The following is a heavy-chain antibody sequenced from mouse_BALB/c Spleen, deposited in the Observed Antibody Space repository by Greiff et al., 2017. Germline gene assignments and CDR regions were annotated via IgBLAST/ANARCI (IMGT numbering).Heavy chain of an antibody. CDR1: GFSLTSYG. CDR2: IWAGGST. Sequence: VKLQESGPGLVAPSQSLSITCTVSGFSLTSYGVHWVRQPPGKGLEWLGVIWAGGSTNYNSALMSRLSISKDNSKSQVFLKMNSLQTDDTAMYYCARSIYYGNYVGAMDYWGQGTSVTVSS. CDR3: ARSIYYGNYVGAMDY. D-gene: IGHD2-1*01. J-gene: IGHJ4*01. V-gene: IGHV2-9*02.